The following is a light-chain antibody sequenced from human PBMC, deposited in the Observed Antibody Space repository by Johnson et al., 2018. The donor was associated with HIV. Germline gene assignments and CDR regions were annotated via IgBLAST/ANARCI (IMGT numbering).Light chain of an antibody. CDR3: GAWDSSLSAV. CDR1: NSNIGNNF. V-gene: IGLV1-51*01. CDR2: DNN. J-gene: IGLJ1*01. Sequence: QPVLTQPPSVSAAPGQKVTISCSGSNSNIGNNFVSWYQQLPGKAPKLLIYDNNKRPLGIPDRFSGSKSGTSATLGITGLQTGDEADYYCGAWDSSLSAVFGSGTKVTVL.